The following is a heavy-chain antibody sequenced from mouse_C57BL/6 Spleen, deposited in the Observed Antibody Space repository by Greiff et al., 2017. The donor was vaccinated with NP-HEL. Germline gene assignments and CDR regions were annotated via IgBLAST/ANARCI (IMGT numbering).Heavy chain of an antibody. CDR3: VREEYYGSSWYFDV. D-gene: IGHD1-1*01. CDR1: GFTFNTYA. CDR2: IRSKSSNYAT. V-gene: IGHV10-3*01. J-gene: IGHJ1*03. Sequence: EVQLVESGGGLVQPKGSLKLSCAASGFTFNTYAMHWVRQAPGKGLEWVARIRSKSSNYATYYADSVKDRFTISRDDSQSMLYLQMNNLKTEDTAMYYCVREEYYGSSWYFDVWGTGTTVTVSS.